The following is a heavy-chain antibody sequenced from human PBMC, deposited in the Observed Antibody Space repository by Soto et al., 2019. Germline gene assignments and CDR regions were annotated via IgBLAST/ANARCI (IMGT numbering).Heavy chain of an antibody. CDR1: GDSFSNFY. CDR2: FSGSANN. J-gene: IGHJ4*02. CDR3: ARGHRALITSFFAY. V-gene: IGHV4-59*01. Sequence: PSETLSLTCTVSGDSFSNFYWSWTRQTLGQVVEGIGCFSGSANNGYSPSPKSRVSIGVGPYGNQFSLEVRYVTAAATTTYYCARGHRALITSFFAYWGQGLTVTVSS. D-gene: IGHD1-20*01.